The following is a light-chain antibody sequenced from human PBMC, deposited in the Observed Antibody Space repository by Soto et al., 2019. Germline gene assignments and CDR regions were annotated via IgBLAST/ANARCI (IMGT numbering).Light chain of an antibody. CDR1: HNIERW. V-gene: IGKV1-5*01. CDR2: XXX. CDR3: QQFAISTT. J-gene: IGKJ1*01. Sequence: IQMTQSPSTLSASVGDRVTITCRASHNIERWMAWYQQKRGKXXSXXXXXXXVLHSGVPSRFSGSGSGTDFTLTISSLQPDDFATYYCQQFAISTTFGQGTKVDIK.